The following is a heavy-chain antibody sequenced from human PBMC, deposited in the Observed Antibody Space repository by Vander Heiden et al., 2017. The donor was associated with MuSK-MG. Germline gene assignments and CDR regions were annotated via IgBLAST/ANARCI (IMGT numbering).Heavy chain of an antibody. Sequence: VSGKGLEWVGRIRSNANSYATAYAASVKGRFTISRDDSKNTAYLQMNSLKTEDTAVYYCTRRGPRAWLYAFDIWGQGTMVTVSS. CDR3: TRRGPRAWLYAFDI. D-gene: IGHD3-22*01. J-gene: IGHJ3*02. CDR2: IRSNANSYAT. V-gene: IGHV3-73*01.